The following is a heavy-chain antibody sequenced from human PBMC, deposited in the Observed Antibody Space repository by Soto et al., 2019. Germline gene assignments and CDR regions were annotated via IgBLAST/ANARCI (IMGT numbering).Heavy chain of an antibody. V-gene: IGHV5-51*01. CDR2: VYPGDSEA. D-gene: IGHD2-2*01. CDR3: AKAGWDCSSTSCYLRYYGMDV. J-gene: IGHJ6*02. Sequence: GESLKISCKGSGYRFTNYWIGWVRQVSGKGLEWMGIVYPGDSEATYSPSFQGQVTISADKSIGTAYLQMNSLRAEDTAVYYCAKAGWDCSSTSCYLRYYGMDVWGQGTTVTVSS. CDR1: GYRFTNYW.